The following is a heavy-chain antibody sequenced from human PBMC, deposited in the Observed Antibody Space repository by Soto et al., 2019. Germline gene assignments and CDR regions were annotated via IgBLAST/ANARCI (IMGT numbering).Heavy chain of an antibody. Sequence: SETVSLTCTVSGGSIGSSSYYWGWIRQPPGKGLEWIGSIYYSGSTYYNPSLKSRVTISVDTSKNQFSLKLSSVTAADTAVYYCSKLSGGYYSNFYYRAQRTPVPVSA. CDR1: GGSIGSSSYY. D-gene: IGHD3-22*01. J-gene: IGHJ4*02. CDR3: SKLSGGYYSNFYY. CDR2: IYYSGST. V-gene: IGHV4-39*07.